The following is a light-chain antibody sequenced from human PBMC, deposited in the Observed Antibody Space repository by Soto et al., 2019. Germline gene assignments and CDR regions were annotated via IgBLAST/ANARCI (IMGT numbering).Light chain of an antibody. Sequence: EIVLTQSPCTLSLSPGERATRSCRASQSVSSSYLAWYQQKPGQAPRLLIYGASSMATGIPDRFSGSGSGTDFTLTISRLEPEAFAVYYCQQYGSSPRFTFGVGTKVEIK. CDR1: QSVSSSY. CDR2: GAS. CDR3: QQYGSSPRFT. J-gene: IGKJ4*01. V-gene: IGKV3-20*01.